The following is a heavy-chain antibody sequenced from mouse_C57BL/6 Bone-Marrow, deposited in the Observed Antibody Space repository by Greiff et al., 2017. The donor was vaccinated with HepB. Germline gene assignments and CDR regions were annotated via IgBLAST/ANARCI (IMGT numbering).Heavy chain of an antibody. D-gene: IGHD1-1*01. V-gene: IGHV1-74*01. Sequence: QVQLQQPGAELVKPGASVKVSCKASGYTFTSYWMHWVKQRPGQGLEWIGRIHPSDSDTNYNQKFKGKATLTVDKSSSTAYMQLSSLTSEDSAVYYCAITFTVVARAYWGQGTLVTVSA. CDR3: AITFTVVARAY. J-gene: IGHJ3*01. CDR2: IHPSDSDT. CDR1: GYTFTSYW.